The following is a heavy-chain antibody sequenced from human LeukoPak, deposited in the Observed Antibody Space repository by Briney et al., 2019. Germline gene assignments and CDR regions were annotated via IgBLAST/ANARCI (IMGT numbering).Heavy chain of an antibody. Sequence: SETLSLTCTVSGGSISSVGYYWSWIRQHPGKGLEWIGYIYYSGSTYYNPSLKSRVTISVDTSKNQFSLKLSSVTAADTAVYYCARARDSSSWHLDYWGQGTLVTVSS. CDR1: GGSISSVGYY. V-gene: IGHV4-31*03. CDR3: ARARDSSSWHLDY. CDR2: IYYSGST. J-gene: IGHJ4*02. D-gene: IGHD6-13*01.